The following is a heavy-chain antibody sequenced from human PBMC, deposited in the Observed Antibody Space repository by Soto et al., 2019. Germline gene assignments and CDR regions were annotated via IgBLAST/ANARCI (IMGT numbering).Heavy chain of an antibody. D-gene: IGHD1-20*01. V-gene: IGHV3-23*01. CDR1: GFTFRTYA. Sequence: SLRLSCAASGFTFRTYAMSWVRQAPGKGLEWVSGLFGNGGGISYADSVKGRFTISRDNSNNMLYLQMRSLRVEDTAVYYCAKDRQPDGIWPFDHWGQGTLVTVSS. CDR3: AKDRQPDGIWPFDH. CDR2: LFGNGGGI. J-gene: IGHJ4*02.